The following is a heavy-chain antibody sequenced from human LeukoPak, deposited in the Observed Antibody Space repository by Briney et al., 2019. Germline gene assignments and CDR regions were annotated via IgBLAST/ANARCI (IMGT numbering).Heavy chain of an antibody. D-gene: IGHD4-17*01. V-gene: IGHV4-39*01. CDR3: ARPSENGDYLSD. CDR1: GGSISSSSYS. J-gene: IGHJ4*02. Sequence: SETLSLTCTVSGGSISSSSYSWGWIRQPPGKGLEWIGSIYYSGSTYYNPSLKSRVTISVDTSKNQFSLKLSSVTAADTAVYYCARPSENGDYLSDWGQGTLVTVSS. CDR2: IYYSGST.